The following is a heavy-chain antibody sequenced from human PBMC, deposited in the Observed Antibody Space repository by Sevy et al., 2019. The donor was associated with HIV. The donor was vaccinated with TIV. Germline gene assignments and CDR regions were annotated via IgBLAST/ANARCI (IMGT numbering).Heavy chain of an antibody. D-gene: IGHD5-18*01. Sequence: SETLSLTCAVSGGSISSGGYSWSWIRQPPGKGLEWIGYIYHSGSTYYNPSLKSRVTISVDRSKNQFSLKLSSVTAADTAVYYCARGSRYSYVGYWGQGTLVTVSS. CDR2: IYHSGST. CDR1: GGSISSGGYS. V-gene: IGHV4-30-2*01. J-gene: IGHJ4*02. CDR3: ARGSRYSYVGY.